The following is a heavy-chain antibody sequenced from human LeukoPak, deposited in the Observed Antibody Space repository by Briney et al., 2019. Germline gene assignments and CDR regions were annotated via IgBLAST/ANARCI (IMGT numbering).Heavy chain of an antibody. Sequence: PGGSLRLSCAASGFTFGSYWMSWVRQAPGKGLEWVANIKQDGSEKYYVDSVKGRFTISRNNAKNSLYLQMNSLRAEDTAVYYCARDISAFDIWGQGTMVTVSS. CDR1: GFTFGSYW. J-gene: IGHJ3*02. V-gene: IGHV3-7*01. CDR3: ARDISAFDI. CDR2: IKQDGSEK.